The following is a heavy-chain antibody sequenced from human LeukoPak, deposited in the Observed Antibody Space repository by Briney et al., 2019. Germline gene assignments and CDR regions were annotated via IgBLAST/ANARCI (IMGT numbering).Heavy chain of an antibody. CDR2: INSDGSST. D-gene: IGHD4-17*01. V-gene: IGHV3-74*01. CDR1: GFTFSSYW. Sequence: GGSLRLSCAASGFTFSSYWMHWVRHAPGKGLVWVSRINSDGSSTSYADSVKGRFTISRDNAKNTLYLQMNSLRAEDTAVYYCARDFPYGDYVLNWYFDLWGRGTLVTVSS. J-gene: IGHJ2*01. CDR3: ARDFPYGDYVLNWYFDL.